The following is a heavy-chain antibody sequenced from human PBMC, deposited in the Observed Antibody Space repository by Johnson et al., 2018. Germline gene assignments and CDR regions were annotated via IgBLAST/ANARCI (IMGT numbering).Heavy chain of an antibody. CDR2: IYYSGSA. CDR3: ARGTYGSSWGRMDV. V-gene: IGHV4-59*01. D-gene: IGHD6-13*01. CDR1: GGSTSLYY. J-gene: IGHJ6*02. Sequence: SGPGLVKPSETLSLTCIVSGGSTSLYYWNWIRQPPGKGLEWIGHIYYSGSADYNPSLKSRVTLSVDTSKNQFSLSLSSVTAADTAIYFCARGTYGSSWGRMDVWGQGTTVIVSS.